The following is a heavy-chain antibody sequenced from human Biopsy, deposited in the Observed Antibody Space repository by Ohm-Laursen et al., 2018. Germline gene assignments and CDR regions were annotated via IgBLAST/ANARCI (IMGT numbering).Heavy chain of an antibody. D-gene: IGHD2-8*01. CDR1: ADSFVGYD. V-gene: IGHV1-2*02. CDR2: INCKTGAT. J-gene: IGHJ4*02. Sequence: ASVKVSCKAPADSFVGYDIHWVRQAPGQGLEWPGYINCKTGATNYAQKFQGTVTMTRDTSISTAYLALGSLRSADTAIYYCARDPLNGHKHFDYWGQGSLVTVSS. CDR3: ARDPLNGHKHFDY.